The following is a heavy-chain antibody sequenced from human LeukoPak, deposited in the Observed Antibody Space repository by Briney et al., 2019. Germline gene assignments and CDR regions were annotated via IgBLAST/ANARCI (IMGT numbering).Heavy chain of an antibody. D-gene: IGHD3-9*01. CDR1: GFTFSDYY. CDR3: ARSGAYDILTGYSLKLDY. V-gene: IGHV3-11*03. Sequence: PGGSLRLSCAASGFTFSDYYMSWIRQAPGKGLEWVSYISSSSSYTNYADSVKGRFTISRDTAKNSLYLQMNSLRAEDTAVYYCARSGAYDILTGYSLKLDYWGQGTLVTVSS. J-gene: IGHJ4*02. CDR2: ISSSSSYT.